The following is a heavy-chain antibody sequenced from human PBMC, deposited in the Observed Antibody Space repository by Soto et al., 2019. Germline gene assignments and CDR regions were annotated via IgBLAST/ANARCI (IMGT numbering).Heavy chain of an antibody. D-gene: IGHD1-26*01. CDR2: IAHDGHT. V-gene: IGHV4-4*02. CDR1: GGSITTSVL. CDR3: AVGRDYDY. J-gene: IGHJ4*02. Sequence: VQLTESGPGLVRPSGTLSLTCDVSGGSITTSVLWTWARQFPGRGLEWIGEIAHDGHTNYTPSRSGRVTMAVDLANSQFSLNVASVNAADAAVYFWAVGRDYDYWGQGTLVTVSS.